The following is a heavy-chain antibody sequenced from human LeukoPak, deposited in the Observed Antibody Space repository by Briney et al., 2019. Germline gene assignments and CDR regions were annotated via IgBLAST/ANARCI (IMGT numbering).Heavy chain of an antibody. Sequence: PGGSLRLSCAASGFTFSDYWMSWVRQAPGKGLEWVANIKQDGGEKYYVDSVKGRIAISRDNAKNSLYLQINSLRAEDTAVYYCALQAVAGTGFFDYWGQGTLVTVSS. V-gene: IGHV3-7*01. CDR3: ALQAVAGTGFFDY. J-gene: IGHJ4*02. D-gene: IGHD6-19*01. CDR1: GFTFSDYW. CDR2: IKQDGGEK.